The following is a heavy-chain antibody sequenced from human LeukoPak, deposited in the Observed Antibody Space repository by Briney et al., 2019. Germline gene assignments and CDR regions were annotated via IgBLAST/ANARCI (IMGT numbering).Heavy chain of an antibody. Sequence: GASVKVSCKASGYTFTSYDINWVRQATGQGLEWMGWMNPNSGDTGYAQKFQGRVTMTRNTSISTAYMELSSLRSEDTAVYYCATGVIMGYYYYGMDVWGQGTTVTVSS. CDR2: MNPNSGDT. CDR1: GYTFTSYD. J-gene: IGHJ6*02. CDR3: ATGVIMGYYYYGMDV. V-gene: IGHV1-8*01. D-gene: IGHD3-10*01.